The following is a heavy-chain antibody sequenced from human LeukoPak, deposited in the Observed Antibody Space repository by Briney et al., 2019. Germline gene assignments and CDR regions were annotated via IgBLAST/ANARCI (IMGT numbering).Heavy chain of an antibody. V-gene: IGHV3-30-3*01. CDR2: ISYDRSIK. CDR1: GFTFSSHA. J-gene: IGHJ4*02. CDR3: ARDRSTKYSCDY. Sequence: PGRSLRLSCAASGFTFSSHAMHWVRQAPGKGLEWVAFISYDRSIKYYADSVKGRFTISRDNSKNTLYLQMSSLRTEDTAVYYCARDRSTKYSCDYWGQGTLVSVSS. D-gene: IGHD2-2*01.